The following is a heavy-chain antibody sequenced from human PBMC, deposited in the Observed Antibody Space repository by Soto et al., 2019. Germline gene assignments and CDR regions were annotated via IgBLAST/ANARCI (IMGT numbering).Heavy chain of an antibody. J-gene: IGHJ4*02. CDR1: GFTFMSYA. V-gene: IGHV3-23*01. CDR2: ISGGGGST. D-gene: IGHD6-6*01. CDR3: TKSPGSSSGY. Sequence: GGSLRLSCVASGFTFMSYALTWVRQAPGKGLEWVSTISGGGGSTYYADSVKGRFTISRDKSKNTLYLQMNGLRAEDTAVYYCTKSPGSSSGYWGQGTLVTVSS.